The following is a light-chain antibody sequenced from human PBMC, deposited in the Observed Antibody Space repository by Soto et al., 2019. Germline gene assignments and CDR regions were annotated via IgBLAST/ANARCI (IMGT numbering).Light chain of an antibody. CDR2: DAS. J-gene: IGKJ1*01. CDR3: QQYDSYSPT. V-gene: IGKV1-5*01. CDR1: QGISNW. Sequence: DIQMTQSPSTLSASVGDRVTITCRASQGISNWLAWYQQSPGKAPKLLIYDASTLESGVPSRFSGSGSGTEFTLTIGSLHPDDFATYYCQQYDSYSPTFGQGTKVDIK.